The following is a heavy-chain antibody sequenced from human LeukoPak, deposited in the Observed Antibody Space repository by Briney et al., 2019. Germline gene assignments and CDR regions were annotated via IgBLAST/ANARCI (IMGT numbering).Heavy chain of an antibody. V-gene: IGHV7-4-1*02. CDR1: GYTFTSYY. CDR2: INTNTGNP. CDR3: VRGVDFVSTTWRFDY. Sequence: ASVKVSCKASGYTFTSYYMHWVRQAPGQGLEWMGRINTNTGNPTYAQGFTGRFVFSLDTSVSTAYLQISSLKAEDTAVYYCVRGVDFVSTTWRFDYWGQGTLVTVSS. J-gene: IGHJ4*02. D-gene: IGHD5/OR15-5a*01.